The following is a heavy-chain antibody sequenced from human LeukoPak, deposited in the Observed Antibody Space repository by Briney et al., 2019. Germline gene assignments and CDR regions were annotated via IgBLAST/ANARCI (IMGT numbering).Heavy chain of an antibody. J-gene: IGHJ4*02. Sequence: GXXXRLSCEASGFTFSRYWMYWVRHAPGKGLEWVSYISSSGSTIYYADSVKGRFTISRDNAKNSLYLQMNSLRAEDTAVYYCASRGSNALDYWGQGTLVTASS. CDR3: ASRGSNALDY. CDR2: ISSSGSTI. D-gene: IGHD1-26*01. V-gene: IGHV3-48*04. CDR1: GFTFSRYW.